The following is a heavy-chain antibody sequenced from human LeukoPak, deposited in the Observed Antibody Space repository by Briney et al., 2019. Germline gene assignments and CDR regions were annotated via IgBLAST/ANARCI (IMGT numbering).Heavy chain of an antibody. J-gene: IGHJ4*02. CDR3: TREDHSNYNY. D-gene: IGHD4-11*01. CDR2: IKQGGGET. Sequence: GGSLRLSCAASGFTFSSYWMSWVRQAPGKGLEWVANIKQGGGETFYVDSVKGRFTISRDNAKNSLYLQMNSLRAEDTAVYYCTREDHSNYNYWGQGTLVTVSS. V-gene: IGHV3-7*01. CDR1: GFTFSSYW.